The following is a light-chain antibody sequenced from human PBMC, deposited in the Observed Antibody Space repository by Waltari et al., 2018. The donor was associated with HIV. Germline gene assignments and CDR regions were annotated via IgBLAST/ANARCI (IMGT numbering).Light chain of an antibody. CDR3: SSYTSSSTWV. J-gene: IGLJ3*02. V-gene: IGLV2-14*01. CDR2: EVS. CDR1: RSDVGGYNY. Sequence: QSALTQPASVSGSPGQSITLSCTGTRSDVGGYNYVSWYQQHPGKAPKLMIYEVSNRPSGVSNRFSGSKSGNTASLTISGLQAEDEADYYCSSYTSSSTWVFGGGTKLTVL.